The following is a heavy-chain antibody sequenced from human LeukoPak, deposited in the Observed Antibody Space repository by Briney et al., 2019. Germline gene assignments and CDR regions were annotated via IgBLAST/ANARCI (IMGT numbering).Heavy chain of an antibody. D-gene: IGHD3-22*01. CDR1: GGSISSNY. CDR3: ARENYFAGGGYGADF. J-gene: IGHJ4*02. CDR2: VHTSGES. V-gene: IGHV4-4*07. Sequence: PSETLSLTCTVSGGSISSNYWSWIRQPAGKGLEWIGRVHTSGESNYHHSLKTRVTMSADTSKNQFSLRLSSVTAADTAVYFCARENYFAGGGYGADFWGQGTLVTVSS.